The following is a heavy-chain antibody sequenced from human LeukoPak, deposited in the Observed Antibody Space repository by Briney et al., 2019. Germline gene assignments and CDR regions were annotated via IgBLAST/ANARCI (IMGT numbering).Heavy chain of an antibody. CDR2: INHSGST. D-gene: IGHD3-9*01. CDR1: GGSISTSNYY. V-gene: IGHV4-39*07. J-gene: IGHJ4*02. Sequence: SETLSLTCTVSGGSISTSNYYWSWIRQPPGKGLEWIGEINHSGSTNYNPSLKGRVTISVDTSKNQFSLKLSSVTAADTAVYYCARGPRYRFDYWGQGTLVTVSS. CDR3: ARGPRYRFDY.